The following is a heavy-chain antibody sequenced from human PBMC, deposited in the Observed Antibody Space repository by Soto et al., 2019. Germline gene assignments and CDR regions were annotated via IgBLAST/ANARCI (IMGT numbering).Heavy chain of an antibody. V-gene: IGHV3-30*18. Sequence: GGSLRLSCAASGFTFSSYGMHWVRQAPGKGLEWVAVISYDGSNKYYADSVKGRFTISRDNSKNTLYLQMNSLRAEDTAVYYCAKDHDDILTGYPYFDYWGQGTLVTVSS. CDR3: AKDHDDILTGYPYFDY. CDR2: ISYDGSNK. J-gene: IGHJ4*02. CDR1: GFTFSSYG. D-gene: IGHD3-9*01.